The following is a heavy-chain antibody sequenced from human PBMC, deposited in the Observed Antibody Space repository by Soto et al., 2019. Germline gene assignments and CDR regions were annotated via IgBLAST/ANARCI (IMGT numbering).Heavy chain of an antibody. CDR3: ASEAPMDV. CDR1: GFTVSSKY. J-gene: IGHJ6*02. Sequence: GSLRLACSSSGFTVSSKYMSWVRQAPGKGLEWVSIIWSAGLIYYADSVRGRFTISRDISKNILYLEMTSLRADDTAVYYCASEAPMDVWGQGTKVTVYS. CDR2: IWSAGLI. V-gene: IGHV3-53*01.